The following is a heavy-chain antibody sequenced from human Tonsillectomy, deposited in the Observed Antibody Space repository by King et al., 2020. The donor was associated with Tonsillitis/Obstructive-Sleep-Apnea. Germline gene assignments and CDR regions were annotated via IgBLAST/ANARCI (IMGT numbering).Heavy chain of an antibody. J-gene: IGHJ6*02. CDR1: GFTFSSYA. CDR2: ISGSGGST. D-gene: IGHD6-19*01. CDR3: AKDKGASGWYEVYYYYGMDV. V-gene: IGHV3-23*04. Sequence: VQLVESGGGLVQPGGSLRLSCAASGFTFSSYAMSWVRQAPGKGLEWVSAISGSGGSTYYADSVKGRFTISRDNSKNTLYLQMNSLRAEDTAVYYCAKDKGASGWYEVYYYYGMDVWGQGTTVTVSS.